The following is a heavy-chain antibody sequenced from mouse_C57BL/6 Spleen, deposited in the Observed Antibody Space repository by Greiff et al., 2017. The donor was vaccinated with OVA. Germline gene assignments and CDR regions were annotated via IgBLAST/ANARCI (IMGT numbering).Heavy chain of an antibody. J-gene: IGHJ3*01. CDR3: AREEAYSNYGFAY. CDR1: GYTFTDYY. D-gene: IGHD2-5*01. V-gene: IGHV1-76*01. Sequence: VQLKESGAELVRPGASVKLSCKASGYTFTDYYINWVKQRPGQGLEWIARIYPGSGNTYYNEKFKGKATLTAEKSSSTAYMQLSSLTSEDSAVYFCAREEAYSNYGFAYWGQGTLVTVSA. CDR2: IYPGSGNT.